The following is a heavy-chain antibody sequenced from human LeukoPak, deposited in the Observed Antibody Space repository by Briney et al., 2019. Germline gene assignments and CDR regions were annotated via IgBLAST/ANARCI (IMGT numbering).Heavy chain of an antibody. J-gene: IGHJ4*02. D-gene: IGHD3-3*01. CDR1: GFTYSDYY. CDR2: ISSSGSAE. CDR3: ARDERYYVFWSGRD. V-gene: IGHV3-11*04. Sequence: GGSLRLSCAASGFTYSDYYMSWMRQAPGKGLEWVSFISSSGSAEYYADSVKGRFTISRDNAKNLLYLQMSSLTAEDTAVYYCARDERYYVFWSGRDWGQGTLVTVSS.